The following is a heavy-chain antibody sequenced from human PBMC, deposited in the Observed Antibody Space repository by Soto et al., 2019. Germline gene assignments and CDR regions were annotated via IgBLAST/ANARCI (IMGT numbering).Heavy chain of an antibody. V-gene: IGHV4-59*08. Sequence: SETLSLTCTVSGGSISSYYWSWIRQPPGKGLEWIGYIYYSGSTNYNPSLKSRVTISVDTSKNQFSLKLSSVTAADTAVYYCASKWTFGSSGWYWFDPCGQGTLVTVSS. CDR2: IYYSGST. J-gene: IGHJ5*02. D-gene: IGHD6-19*01. CDR1: GGSISSYY. CDR3: ASKWTFGSSGWYWFDP.